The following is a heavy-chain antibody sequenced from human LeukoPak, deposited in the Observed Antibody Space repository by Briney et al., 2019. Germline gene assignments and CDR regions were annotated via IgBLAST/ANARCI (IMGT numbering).Heavy chain of an antibody. D-gene: IGHD3-22*01. CDR3: ASTVRSGFQWRRFDP. J-gene: IGHJ5*02. V-gene: IGHV4-39*01. Sequence: PSESLCLTSTVPVGSISGSSYYSGWIRQPPGKWLEWIGSVYYCGRTYYNASLKSRVTISVDTSKNQFYLKLSSVTAADTAVYYCASTVRSGFQWRRFDPWGQGTLVTVSS. CDR1: VGSISGSSYY. CDR2: VYYCGRT.